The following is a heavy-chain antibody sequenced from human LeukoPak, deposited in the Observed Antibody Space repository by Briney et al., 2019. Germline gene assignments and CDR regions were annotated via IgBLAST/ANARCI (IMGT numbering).Heavy chain of an antibody. CDR1: GNYW. V-gene: IGHV3-74*01. J-gene: IGHJ4*02. CDR3: VSFYETY. Sequence: GGSLRLSCAASGNYWMHWVRQAPGKGLVWVSHINGDGSWTTYADSVKGRFTISKDNAKNTVYLQMSNLRAEGTAVYYCVSFYETYWGRGTLVTVSS. CDR2: INGDGSWT. D-gene: IGHD2-2*01.